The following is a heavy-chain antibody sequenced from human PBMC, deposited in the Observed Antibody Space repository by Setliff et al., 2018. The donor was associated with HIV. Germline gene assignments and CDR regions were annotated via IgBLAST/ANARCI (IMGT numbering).Heavy chain of an antibody. CDR1: GGSFSNYY. CDR2: INHSEIT. Sequence: SETLSLTCAVYGGSFSNYYWSWIRQTPGEGPEWIGEINHSEITKYNPSLESRVTISLDTSKNQFSLKLTTVTAADTSVYYCARKGVDLYFGVDAFDMWGQGTMVTVSS. J-gene: IGHJ3*02. V-gene: IGHV4-34*01. D-gene: IGHD3-10*01. CDR3: ARKGVDLYFGVDAFDM.